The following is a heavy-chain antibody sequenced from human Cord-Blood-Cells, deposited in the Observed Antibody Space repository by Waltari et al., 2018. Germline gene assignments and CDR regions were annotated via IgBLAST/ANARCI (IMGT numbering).Heavy chain of an antibody. CDR3: ASAEYSSSSSWFDP. CDR2: IKQDGSEK. D-gene: IGHD6-6*01. Sequence: EVQLVESGGGLVQPGGSLRLSCAASGFTFSSYLMSWVRQAPGKGLEWVANIKQDGSEKYYVDSVKGRFTISRDNAKNSLYLQMNSLRAEDTAVYYCASAEYSSSSSWFDPWGQGTLVTVSS. CDR1: GFTFSSYL. J-gene: IGHJ5*02. V-gene: IGHV3-7*01.